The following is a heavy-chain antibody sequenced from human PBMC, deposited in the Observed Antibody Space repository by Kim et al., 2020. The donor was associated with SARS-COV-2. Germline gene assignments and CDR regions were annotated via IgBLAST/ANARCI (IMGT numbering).Heavy chain of an antibody. V-gene: IGHV3-9*01. CDR3: AKDIRSGWDQYNWFDP. J-gene: IGHJ5*02. Sequence: VEGRVTISRDNAKNSLYLQMNSLRAEDTALYYCAKDIRSGWDQYNWFDPWGQGTLVTVSS. D-gene: IGHD6-19*01.